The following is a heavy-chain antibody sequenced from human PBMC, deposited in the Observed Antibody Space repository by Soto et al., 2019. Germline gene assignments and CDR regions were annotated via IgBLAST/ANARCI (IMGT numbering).Heavy chain of an antibody. J-gene: IGHJ6*02. CDR2: INSDGSST. CDR3: ARDIILPTRYCGMDV. CDR1: GFTFSSYW. D-gene: IGHD4-17*01. Sequence: EVQLVESGGGLVQPGGSLRLSCAASGFTFSSYWMHWVRQAPGKGLVWVSRINSDGSSTSYADSVKGRFTISRDNAKNTLYLQMNSLRAEDTAVYYCARDIILPTRYCGMDVWGQGTTVTVSS. V-gene: IGHV3-74*01.